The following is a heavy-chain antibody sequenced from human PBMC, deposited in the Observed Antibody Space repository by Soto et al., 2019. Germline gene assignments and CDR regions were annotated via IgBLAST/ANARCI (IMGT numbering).Heavy chain of an antibody. CDR1: GFTFSSYA. CDR2: ISYDGSNK. Sequence: GGSLRLSCAASGFTFSSYAMHWVRQAPGKGLEWVAVISYDGSNKYYADSVKGRFTISRDNSKNTLYLQMNSLRAEDTAVYYCARGHYGMDVWGQGTTVTVSS. J-gene: IGHJ6*02. V-gene: IGHV3-30-3*01. CDR3: ARGHYGMDV.